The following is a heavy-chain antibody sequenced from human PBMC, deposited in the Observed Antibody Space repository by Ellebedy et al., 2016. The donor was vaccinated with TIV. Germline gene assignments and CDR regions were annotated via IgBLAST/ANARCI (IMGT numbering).Heavy chain of an antibody. CDR3: ATDGGDSSSWFDY. J-gene: IGHJ4*02. D-gene: IGHD6-13*01. CDR2: FDPEDGET. V-gene: IGHV1-24*01. CDR1: GYTLTELS. Sequence: ASVKVSXXVSGYTLTELSMHWVRQAPGKGLEWMGGFDPEDGETIYAQKFQGRVTMTEDTSTDTAYMELSSLRSEDTAVYYCATDGGDSSSWFDYWGQGTLVTVSS.